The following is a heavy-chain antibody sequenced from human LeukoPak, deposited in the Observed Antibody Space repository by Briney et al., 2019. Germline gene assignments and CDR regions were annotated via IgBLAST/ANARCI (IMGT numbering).Heavy chain of an antibody. D-gene: IGHD6-13*01. CDR1: GESFSGYY. Sequence: SETLSLTCAVYGESFSGYYWSWIRQPPGMGLEWIGEINHSGSTNYNPSLKSRVTISVDTSKNQFSLKLSSVTAADTAVYYCARAYHSSWYLNWFDPWGQGTLVTVSS. CDR2: INHSGST. V-gene: IGHV4-34*01. CDR3: ARAYHSSWYLNWFDP. J-gene: IGHJ5*02.